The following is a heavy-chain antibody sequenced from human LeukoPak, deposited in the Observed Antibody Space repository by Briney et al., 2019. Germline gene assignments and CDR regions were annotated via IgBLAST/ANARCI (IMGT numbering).Heavy chain of an antibody. CDR3: ARDRSNGSGSPSWDY. D-gene: IGHD3-10*01. J-gene: IGHJ4*02. V-gene: IGHV1-18*01. CDR1: GYTFTSYG. CDR2: ISAYNGNT. Sequence: GASVKVSCKASGYTFTSYGISWVRQTPGQGLEWMGWISAYNGNTNYAQKLQGRVTMTTDTSTSTAYMELRSLRSDDTAVYYCARDRSNGSGSPSWDYWGQGTLVTVSS.